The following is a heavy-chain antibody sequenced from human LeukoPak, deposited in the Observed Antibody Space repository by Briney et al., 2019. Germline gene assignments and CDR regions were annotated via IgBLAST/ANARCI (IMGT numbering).Heavy chain of an antibody. D-gene: IGHD3-16*01. V-gene: IGHV3-11*04. Sequence: GGSLRLSCAASGFTFSDYYMIWIRQAPGKGLEHISKISSSSNTISYAESVEGRFTVSRDNAKKSLYLQMNSLRAEDTAVYCCARDNNGGDYWGQGTLVTVSS. CDR3: ARDNNGGDY. CDR2: ISSSSNTI. J-gene: IGHJ4*02. CDR1: GFTFSDYY.